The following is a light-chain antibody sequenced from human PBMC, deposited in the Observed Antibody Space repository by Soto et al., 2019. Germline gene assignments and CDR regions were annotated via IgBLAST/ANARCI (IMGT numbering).Light chain of an antibody. CDR3: QQRSNWPLT. CDR2: DAS. Sequence: EIVSTQSPATLSLAPGERATLACRPSQSVSSYLAWYQQQPGQAHRLLNYDASNWATSIPARFSGSGSGTDCTLTISSLELEDFAVYYCQQRSNWPLTFGGGTKVEIK. V-gene: IGKV3-11*01. J-gene: IGKJ4*01. CDR1: QSVSSY.